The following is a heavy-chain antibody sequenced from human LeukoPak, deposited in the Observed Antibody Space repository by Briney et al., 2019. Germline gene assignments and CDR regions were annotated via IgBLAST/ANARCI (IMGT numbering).Heavy chain of an antibody. CDR2: ISGSGVTM. V-gene: IGHV3-48*03. D-gene: IGHD6-19*01. CDR1: GFTFCSYE. Sequence: GGSLRLSCAASGFTFCSYEMNWVRQAPGRGLEWVSYISGSGVTMYYADSVKGRFTISRDDAKNSLYLQMNSLRAEDTAVYYCARGDIRLDYFDYWGQGTLVTVSS. J-gene: IGHJ4*02. CDR3: ARGDIRLDYFDY.